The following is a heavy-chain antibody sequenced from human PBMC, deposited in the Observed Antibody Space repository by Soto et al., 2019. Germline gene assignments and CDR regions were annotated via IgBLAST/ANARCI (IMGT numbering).Heavy chain of an antibody. D-gene: IGHD2-15*01. J-gene: IGHJ4*02. CDR1: GYTFTGYY. CDR2: INPNSGGT. V-gene: IGHV1-2*04. Sequence: QVPLVQSGAEVKKPGASVKVSCKASGYTFTGYYMHWVRQAPGQGLEWMGWINPNSGGTNYAQKFQGWVTMTRDTSISTAYMELSRLRSDDTAVYYCARGRAVVAATRVDFDYWGQGTLVTVSS. CDR3: ARGRAVVAATRVDFDY.